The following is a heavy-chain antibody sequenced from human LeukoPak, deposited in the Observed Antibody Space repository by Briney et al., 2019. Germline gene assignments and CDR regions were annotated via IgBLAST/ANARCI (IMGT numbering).Heavy chain of an antibody. V-gene: IGHV1-2*02. D-gene: IGHD6-19*01. J-gene: IGHJ4*02. CDR2: INPNSGVT. CDR3: ATEERGWYDY. Sequence: ASVKVSCKASGYTFTDFYMHWVRQAPGQGLEWMGWINPNSGVTNYAQKFQGRVTMTRDTSISTAYMELSRLRSDDTAVYCCATEERGWYDYWGQGTLVTVSS. CDR1: GYTFTDFY.